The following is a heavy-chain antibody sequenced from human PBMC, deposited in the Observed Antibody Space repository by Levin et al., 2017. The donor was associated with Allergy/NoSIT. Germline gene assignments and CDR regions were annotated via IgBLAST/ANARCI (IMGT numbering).Heavy chain of an antibody. Sequence: GGSLRLSCAASGFTFSDNYMSWIRQAPGKGLEWVSYISSSGSTIYYADSVKGRFTISRDNAKNSLYLQMNSLRAEDTAVYYCARDLHMRVSEMDYWGQGTLVTVSS. CDR1: GFTFSDNY. CDR2: ISSSGSTI. CDR3: ARDLHMRVSEMDY. J-gene: IGHJ4*02. D-gene: IGHD5-24*01. V-gene: IGHV3-11*01.